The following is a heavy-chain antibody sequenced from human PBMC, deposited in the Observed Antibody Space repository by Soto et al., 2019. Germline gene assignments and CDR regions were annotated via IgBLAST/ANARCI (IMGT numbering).Heavy chain of an antibody. CDR3: AKETGVAARPDYFDY. CDR2: IGGIGATT. D-gene: IGHD6-6*01. Sequence: EVQLVESGGGLVKPGGSLRLSCAASGFSFSSYSMNWVRQAPGKGLEWVSAIGGIGATTFYADSVKGRFTISRDNSRNTLYLQMNNLRAEDTAVYHCAKETGVAARPDYFDYWGQGTLVSVSS. V-gene: IGHV3-23*04. CDR1: GFSFSSYS. J-gene: IGHJ4*02.